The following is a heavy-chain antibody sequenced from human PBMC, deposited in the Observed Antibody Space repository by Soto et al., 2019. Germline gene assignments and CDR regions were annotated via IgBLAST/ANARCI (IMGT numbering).Heavy chain of an antibody. J-gene: IGHJ4*02. V-gene: IGHV4-59*01. D-gene: IGHD5-12*01. CDR1: GGSISSYY. CDR2: IYYSGST. Sequence: SETLSLTCTVSGGSISSYYWSWIRQPPGKGLEWIGYIYYSGSTNYNPSLKSRVTISVVTSKNQFSLKLSSVTAADTAVYYCARAYGGYADYWGQGALVTVSS. CDR3: ARAYGGYADY.